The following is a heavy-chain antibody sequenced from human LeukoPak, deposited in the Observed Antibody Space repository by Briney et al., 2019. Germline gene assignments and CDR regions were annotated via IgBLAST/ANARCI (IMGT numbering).Heavy chain of an antibody. V-gene: IGHV3-48*03. Sequence: PGGSLRLSCAASGFTFSSYAMNWVRQAPGKGLEWVSYISSSGSTIYYADSVKGRFTMSRDNAKNSLYLQMNSLRAEDTAVYYCARGTMIVVVTPSGIDYWGQGTLVTVSS. CDR3: ARGTMIVVVTPSGIDY. CDR2: ISSSGSTI. J-gene: IGHJ4*02. CDR1: GFTFSSYA. D-gene: IGHD3-22*01.